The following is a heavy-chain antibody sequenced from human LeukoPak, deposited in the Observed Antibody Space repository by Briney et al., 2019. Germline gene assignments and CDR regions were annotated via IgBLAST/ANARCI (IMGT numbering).Heavy chain of an antibody. J-gene: IGHJ5*02. CDR3: ARDIYPVHGSGSYFWFDP. V-gene: IGHV3-9*01. CDR2: ISWNSGSI. CDR1: GFTFDDYA. D-gene: IGHD3-10*01. Sequence: GGSLRLSCAASGFTFDDYAMHWVRQAPGKGLEWVSGISWNSGSIGYADSVKGRFTISRDNAKNSLYLQMNSLRAEDTALYYCARDIYPVHGSGSYFWFDPWGQGTLVTVSS.